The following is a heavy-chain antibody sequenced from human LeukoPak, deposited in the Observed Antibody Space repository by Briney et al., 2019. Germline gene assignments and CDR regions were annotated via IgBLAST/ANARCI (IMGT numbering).Heavy chain of an antibody. Sequence: GASVKVSCKASGYTFTSYGISWVRQAPGQGLEWMGWISAYNGNTNYAQKLQGRVTMTTDTSTSTAYMELRSLRPDDTAVYYCARVVTVTTKNYRRIDPWGQGTLVTVYS. CDR2: ISAYNGNT. D-gene: IGHD4-17*01. J-gene: IGHJ5*02. CDR3: ARVVTVTTKNYRRIDP. CDR1: GYTFTSYG. V-gene: IGHV1-18*01.